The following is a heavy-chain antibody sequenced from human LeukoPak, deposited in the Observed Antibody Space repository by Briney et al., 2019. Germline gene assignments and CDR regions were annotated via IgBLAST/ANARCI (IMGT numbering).Heavy chain of an antibody. CDR1: GFTFNSYE. CDR2: ITSSGRSI. CDR3: ARAAVAGTDWFDP. J-gene: IGHJ5*02. Sequence: GGSLRLSCAASGFTFNSYEMNWVRQAPGKGLEYISNITSSGRSIYYADSVKGRFTISRDNAKNSLYLQMNSLRAEDTAVYYCARAAVAGTDWFDPWGQGTLVTVSS. V-gene: IGHV3-48*03. D-gene: IGHD6-19*01.